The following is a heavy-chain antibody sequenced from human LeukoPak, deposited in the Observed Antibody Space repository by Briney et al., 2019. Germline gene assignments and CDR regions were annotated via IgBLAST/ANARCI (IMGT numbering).Heavy chain of an antibody. D-gene: IGHD4-17*01. Sequence: GGSLRLSCVASGFSFSNYWMHWVRQTPGKGLLWVSRISGDGSSKKYADSLKGLFTISRDNAKNTLYLQMNSLRVDDTAVYFCVRASTTVRILLDNWGQGTLVTVSS. V-gene: IGHV3-74*03. CDR1: GFSFSNYW. CDR2: ISGDGSSK. J-gene: IGHJ4*02. CDR3: VRASTTVRILLDN.